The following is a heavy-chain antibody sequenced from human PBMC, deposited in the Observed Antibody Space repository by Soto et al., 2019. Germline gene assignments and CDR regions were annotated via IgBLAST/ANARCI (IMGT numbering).Heavy chain of an antibody. D-gene: IGHD6-19*01. V-gene: IGHV4-59*01. Sequence: PSETLSLTCTVSGGSISSYYWSWIRQPPGKGLEWIGYIYYSGSTNYNPSLKSRVTISVDTSKNQFSLKLSSVTAADTAVYYCASTPGRSSGWTGAFDIWGQGTMVT. CDR2: IYYSGST. J-gene: IGHJ3*02. CDR1: GGSISSYY. CDR3: ASTPGRSSGWTGAFDI.